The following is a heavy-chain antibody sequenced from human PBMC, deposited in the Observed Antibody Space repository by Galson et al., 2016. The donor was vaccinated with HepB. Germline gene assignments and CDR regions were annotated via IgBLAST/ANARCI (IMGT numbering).Heavy chain of an antibody. CDR3: ARDLQSHFFDY. CDR1: GFLFSTYG. CDR2: IGHVGNAI. D-gene: IGHD3-3*02. Sequence: SLRLSCAASGFLFSTYGMHWLRQAPGKGLEWLAIIGHVGNAIMYADSVKGRFTISRDNSKNTLYLQMDMLRVEDTAVYYCARDLQSHFFDYWGRGVLVTVSS. V-gene: IGHV3-33*08. J-gene: IGHJ4*02.